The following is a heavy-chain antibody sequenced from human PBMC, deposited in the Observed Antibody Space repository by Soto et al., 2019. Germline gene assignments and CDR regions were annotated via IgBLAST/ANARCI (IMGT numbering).Heavy chain of an antibody. CDR3: ARDRPLVGSSGYYYYYYGMDV. Sequence: SETLSLTCAVSGGSISSGGYSWSWIRQPPGKGLEWIGYIYHSGSTYYNPSLKSRVTISVDRSKNQFSLKLSSVTAADTAVYYCARDRPLVGSSGYYYYYYGMDVWGQGTTVTVSS. V-gene: IGHV4-30-2*01. CDR2: IYHSGST. CDR1: GGSISSGGYS. J-gene: IGHJ6*02. D-gene: IGHD3-22*01.